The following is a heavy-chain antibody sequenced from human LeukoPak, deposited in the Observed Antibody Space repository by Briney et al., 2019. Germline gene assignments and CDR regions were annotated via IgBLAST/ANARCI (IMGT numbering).Heavy chain of an antibody. D-gene: IGHD3-22*01. CDR3: ARGRTIVDSSGYFTTRDFDY. Sequence: AASVKVSCKASGYTFTSYDINWVRQATGQGLEWMGWMNPNSGNTGYAQKFQGRFTMTRNTSISTAYMELSSLRSEDTAVYYCARGRTIVDSSGYFTTRDFDYWGQGTLVTVSS. CDR1: GYTFTSYD. V-gene: IGHV1-8*01. CDR2: MNPNSGNT. J-gene: IGHJ4*02.